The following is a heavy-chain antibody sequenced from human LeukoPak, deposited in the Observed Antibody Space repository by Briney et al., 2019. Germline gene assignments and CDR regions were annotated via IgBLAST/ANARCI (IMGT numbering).Heavy chain of an antibody. D-gene: IGHD3-22*01. CDR2: IYYSGTT. V-gene: IGHV4-39*01. J-gene: IGHJ4*02. Sequence: SETLSLTCTVSGASISSSSYYWGWIRQPPGKGLEWIGSIYYSGTTYYNPSLKSRVTISVDTSKNQFSLKLSSVTAADTAVYYCARPYDVSGFQPTGWGQGTLVTVSS. CDR3: ARPYDVSGFQPTG. CDR1: GASISSSSYY.